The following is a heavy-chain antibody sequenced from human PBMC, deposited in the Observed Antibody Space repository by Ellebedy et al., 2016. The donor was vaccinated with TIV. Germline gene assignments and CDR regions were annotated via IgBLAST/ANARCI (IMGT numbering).Heavy chain of an antibody. Sequence: GGSLRLXCAASGFTFSDYSMSWIRQAPGKGLEWVSYISSSGSTIYYADSVKGRFTISRDNAKNSLYLQMNSLRAEDTAVYYCARVVTGTTRWFNPWGQGTLVTVSS. J-gene: IGHJ5*02. CDR2: ISSSGSTI. CDR3: ARVVTGTTRWFNP. CDR1: GFTFSDYS. V-gene: IGHV3-11*01. D-gene: IGHD1-20*01.